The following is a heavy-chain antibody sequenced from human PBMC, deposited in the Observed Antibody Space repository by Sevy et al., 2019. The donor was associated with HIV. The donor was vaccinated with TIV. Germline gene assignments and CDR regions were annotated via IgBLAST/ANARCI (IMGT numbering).Heavy chain of an antibody. CDR2: INHSGST. V-gene: IGHV4-34*01. CDR1: GGSFSGYY. D-gene: IGHD5-12*01. J-gene: IGHJ6*02. Sequence: SETLSLTCAVYGGSFSGYYWSWIRQPPGKGLEWIGEINHSGSTNYNPSLKSRVTISVDTSKNQFSLKLSSVPAADTAVYYCARGRATLPYYYYYYYGMDVWGQGTTVTVSS. CDR3: ARGRATLPYYYYYYYGMDV.